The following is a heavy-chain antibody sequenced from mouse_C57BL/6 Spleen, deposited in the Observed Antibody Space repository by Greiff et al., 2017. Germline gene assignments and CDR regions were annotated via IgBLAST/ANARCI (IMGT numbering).Heavy chain of an antibody. CDR1: GYTFTSYW. J-gene: IGHJ3*01. CDR3: ARSRYYGSSYAWFAY. Sequence: VQLQQPGTELVKPGASVKLSCKASGYTFTSYWMHWVKQRPGQGLEWIGNINPSHGGTNYTAKFKSKATLTVDKSTRTDYMQLSSLTSEDSAVYYCARSRYYGSSYAWFAYWGQGTLVTVSA. V-gene: IGHV1-53*01. D-gene: IGHD1-1*01. CDR2: INPSHGGT.